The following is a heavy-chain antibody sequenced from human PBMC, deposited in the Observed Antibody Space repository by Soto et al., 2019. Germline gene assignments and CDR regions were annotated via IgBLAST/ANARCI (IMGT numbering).Heavy chain of an antibody. Sequence: SETLSLTCIVSGESISSSSYYWGWIRQPPGKGLEWIGSIYYSGRTYYNPSFKSRVTISIDTSKNQFSLKLSSVTAADTAVYYCARDRGVYEALFDYWGQGTLVTVSS. CDR2: IYYSGRT. CDR3: ARDRGVYEALFDY. J-gene: IGHJ4*02. V-gene: IGHV4-39*07. D-gene: IGHD5-12*01. CDR1: GESISSSSYY.